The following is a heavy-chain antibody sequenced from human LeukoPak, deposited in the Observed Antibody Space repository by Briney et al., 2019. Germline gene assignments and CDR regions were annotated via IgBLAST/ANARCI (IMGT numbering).Heavy chain of an antibody. V-gene: IGHV4-59*01. J-gene: IGHJ4*02. Sequence: SETLSLTCTVSGGSISSYYWSWIRQPPGKGLEWIGYIYYSGSTNYNPSLKSRLTISVDTSKNQFSLKLSSVTAADKAVYYCARFLSGSYYGFDYWGQRTLVTVSS. CDR3: ARFLSGSYYGFDY. CDR1: GGSISSYY. D-gene: IGHD1-26*01. CDR2: IYYSGST.